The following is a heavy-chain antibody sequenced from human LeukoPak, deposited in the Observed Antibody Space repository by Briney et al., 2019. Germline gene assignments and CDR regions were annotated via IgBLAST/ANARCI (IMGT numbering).Heavy chain of an antibody. J-gene: IGHJ5*02. V-gene: IGHV1-8*01. Sequence: ASVKVSCKASGYTFTSYDINWVRQATGQGLEWMGWINPNSGITGYAGKFQGRVTMTRDTSTETAFMELSSLRSDDTAIYYCASRTFLTWGQGTLVTVSS. D-gene: IGHD1/OR15-1a*01. CDR2: INPNSGIT. CDR3: ASRTFLT. CDR1: GYTFTSYD.